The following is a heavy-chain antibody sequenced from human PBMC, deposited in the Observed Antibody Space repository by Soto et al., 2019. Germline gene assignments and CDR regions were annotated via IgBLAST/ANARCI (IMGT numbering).Heavy chain of an antibody. V-gene: IGHV3-11*01. D-gene: IGHD6-6*01. CDR2: ISGSGSTI. CDR1: GFTFSGYY. CDR3: AREYGYSSSSTPAFDY. J-gene: IGHJ4*02. Sequence: GGSLRLSCAASGFTFSGYYMNWIRQAPGKGLEWVSYISGSGSTIKYTDSVKGRFTISRDNAKKSLYLQMNSLRTEDTAVYFCAREYGYSSSSTPAFDYWGQGSQVTVSS.